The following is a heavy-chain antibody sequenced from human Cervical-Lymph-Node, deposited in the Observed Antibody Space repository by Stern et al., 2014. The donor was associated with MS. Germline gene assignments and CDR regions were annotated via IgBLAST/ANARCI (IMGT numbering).Heavy chain of an antibody. J-gene: IGHJ4*02. CDR1: GFTFSDYS. Sequence: EVQLVESGGDLVQPGGSLRLSCAASGFTFSDYSMTWVRQAPQQGLEWVSTLISSGVITSYADSVKGRFTISRDNSKSTLTLHMNSLRAEDTAIYFCAKVAYSGNALDYWGQGTLVTVSS. D-gene: IGHD4-23*01. CDR2: LISSGVIT. CDR3: AKVAYSGNALDY. V-gene: IGHV3-23*04.